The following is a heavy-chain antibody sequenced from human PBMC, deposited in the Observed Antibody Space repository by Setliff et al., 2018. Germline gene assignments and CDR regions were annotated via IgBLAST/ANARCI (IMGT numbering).Heavy chain of an antibody. D-gene: IGHD3-16*01. J-gene: IGHJ4*02. V-gene: IGHV1-18*01. CDR2: ISPYSGES. CDR3: TRSRAPRVVLAADFDL. CDR1: GFSFSTFG. Sequence: ASVKVSCKTSGFSFSTFGFSWVRQAPGQGLEWMGWISPYSGESNYAQKFQDRLTVTADTSTKTTYMELRSLTSDDTAVYFCTRSRAPRVVLAADFDLCGQGTLVTVSS.